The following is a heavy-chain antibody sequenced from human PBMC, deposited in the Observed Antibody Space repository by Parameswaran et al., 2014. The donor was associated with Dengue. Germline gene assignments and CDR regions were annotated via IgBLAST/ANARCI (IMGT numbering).Heavy chain of an antibody. V-gene: IGHV1-18*01. CDR3: ARGGLLGSSWETIFDY. Sequence: WVRQAPGQGLEWMGWISAYNGNTNYAQKLQGRVTMTTDTSTSTAYMELRSLRSDDTAVYYCARGGLLGSSWETIFDYWGQGTLVTVSS. J-gene: IGHJ4*02. CDR2: ISAYNGNT. D-gene: IGHD6-13*01.